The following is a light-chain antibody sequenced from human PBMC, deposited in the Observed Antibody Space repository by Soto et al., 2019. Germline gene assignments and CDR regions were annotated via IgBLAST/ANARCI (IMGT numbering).Light chain of an antibody. V-gene: IGKV3-15*01. CDR2: GAS. CDR3: QQYNNWPPYT. CDR1: QKIGSN. J-gene: IGKJ2*01. Sequence: EVVMTQSPATLSASPGERVILSCRASQKIGSNLAWYQQRPGQAPRLLMYGASTRATETPARFSGSGSATDFTLTISSLQSEDFAVYYCQQYNNWPPYTFGQGTKVDIK.